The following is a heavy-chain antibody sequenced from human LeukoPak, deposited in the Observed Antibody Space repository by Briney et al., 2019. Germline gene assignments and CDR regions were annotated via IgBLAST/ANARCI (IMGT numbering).Heavy chain of an antibody. CDR1: GYTFTSYG. D-gene: IGHD3-3*01. Sequence: ASVKVSCKASGYTFTSYGISWVRQAPGQGLEWMGWISAYNGNTNYAQKLQGRVTMTTDTSTSTAYMELRSLRSDDTAVYYCARVVYYDFWSGYLENNWFDPWGQGTLVTVSS. CDR3: ARVVYYDFWSGYLENNWFDP. CDR2: ISAYNGNT. V-gene: IGHV1-18*01. J-gene: IGHJ5*02.